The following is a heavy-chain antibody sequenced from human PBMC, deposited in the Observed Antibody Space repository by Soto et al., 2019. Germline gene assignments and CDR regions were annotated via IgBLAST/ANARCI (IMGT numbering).Heavy chain of an antibody. CDR1: GFSFSNYV. Sequence: EVQLLESGGGLVQPGGSLRLSCAASGFSFSNYVMSWVRQAPGKGLEWVSAISGSGGSTYSADSVKGRFTISRDNSKNTLYLQMNCLRGEDTAVYYCAKERRDGYNYGVDYWGQGTLVTVSS. V-gene: IGHV3-23*01. J-gene: IGHJ4*02. D-gene: IGHD5-12*01. CDR3: AKERRDGYNYGVDY. CDR2: ISGSGGST.